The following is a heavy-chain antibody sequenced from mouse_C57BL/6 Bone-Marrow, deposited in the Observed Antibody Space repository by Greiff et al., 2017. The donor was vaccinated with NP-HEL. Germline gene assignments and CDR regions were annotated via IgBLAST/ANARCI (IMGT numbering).Heavy chain of an antibody. Sequence: VQLQQPGAELVMPGASVKLSCKASGYTFTSYWMHWVKQRPGQGLEWIGEIDPSDSYTNYHQKFKGKSTLTVDKSSSTAYMQLSSLTSEDSAVYYCARERGYGSSCARDYWGQGTSVTVSS. D-gene: IGHD1-1*01. CDR2: IDPSDSYT. CDR1: GYTFTSYW. CDR3: ARERGYGSSCARDY. V-gene: IGHV1-69*01. J-gene: IGHJ4*01.